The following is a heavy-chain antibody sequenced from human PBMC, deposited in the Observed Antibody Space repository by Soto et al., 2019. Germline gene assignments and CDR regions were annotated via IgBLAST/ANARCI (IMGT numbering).Heavy chain of an antibody. D-gene: IGHD3-10*02. V-gene: IGHV4-61*01. Sequence: QVQLQESGPGLVKPSETLSLTCTVSGGSVSSGSYYWSWILQPPGKVLEWIGSIYYSGSTNYTLSLHSRVTISVETCKNQFSLQLSSVTAADTAVYYCASDRTMSPYYYYGMEVWGQGTMVTVSS. J-gene: IGHJ6*02. CDR2: IYYSGST. CDR1: GGSVSSGSYY. CDR3: ASDRTMSPYYYYGMEV.